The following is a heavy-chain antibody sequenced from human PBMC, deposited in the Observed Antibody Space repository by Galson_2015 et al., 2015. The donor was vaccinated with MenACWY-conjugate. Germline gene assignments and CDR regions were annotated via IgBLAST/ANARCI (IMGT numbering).Heavy chain of an antibody. CDR3: ARDNNWSFDS. V-gene: IGHV3-74*01. J-gene: IGHJ4*02. Sequence: SLRLSCAASGFTFNNYWMHWVRQPSGKGLEWISYIEADGSFSNYADSVKGRFTISTDNAKNMVYLQMDGLGDEDTAVYFCARDNNWSFDSRGQGTLVTVSS. CDR1: GFTFNNYW. D-gene: IGHD1-1*01. CDR2: IEADGSFS.